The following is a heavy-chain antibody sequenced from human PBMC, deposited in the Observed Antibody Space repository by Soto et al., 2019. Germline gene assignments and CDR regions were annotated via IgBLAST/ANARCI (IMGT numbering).Heavy chain of an antibody. J-gene: IGHJ4*02. CDR2: IYSGGST. Sequence: EVQLVESGGGLIQPGGSLRLSCAASGFTVSSNYMSWVRQAPGKGLEWDSVIYSGGSTYYSDSVKSRITICRDNSKNTLYLQMNSLTAQDTAVYYCDRVSAGERVRHFVSWGQGTLVTVSS. CDR3: DRVSAGERVRHFVS. CDR1: GFTVSSNY. V-gene: IGHV3-53*01.